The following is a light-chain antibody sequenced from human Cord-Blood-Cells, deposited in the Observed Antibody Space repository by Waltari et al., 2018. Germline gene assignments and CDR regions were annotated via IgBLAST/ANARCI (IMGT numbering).Light chain of an antibody. V-gene: IGKV3-20*01. CDR3: QQYGSSPS. J-gene: IGKJ2*03. CDR2: GAS. Sequence: EIVLTQSPGTLSLSPGERATLSCRASQSVSSSYLAWYQQKPGQAPRLLIYGASSRATGIPDRVSGSGSETDFTLTISRLEPEEFAVYYCQQYGSSPSFGQGTKLEIK. CDR1: QSVSSSY.